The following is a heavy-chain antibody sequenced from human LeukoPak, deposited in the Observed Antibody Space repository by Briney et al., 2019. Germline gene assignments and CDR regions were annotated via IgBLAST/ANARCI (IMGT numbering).Heavy chain of an antibody. V-gene: IGHV3-23*01. CDR3: AKMTGLELTNYGMDV. CDR2: ISGDIVTT. D-gene: IGHD3-9*01. CDR1: GFTFSTYA. Sequence: GGSLRLSCAASGFTFSTYAMSWVRQAPGKGLEWVSAISGDIVTTYYADSVKGRFTISRDNSKHTLDLQMDSLTVEDTAVYYRAKMTGLELTNYGMDVWGQGTSVTVSS. J-gene: IGHJ6*02.